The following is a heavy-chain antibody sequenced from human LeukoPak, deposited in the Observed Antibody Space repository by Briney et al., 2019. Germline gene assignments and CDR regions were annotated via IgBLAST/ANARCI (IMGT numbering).Heavy chain of an antibody. CDR3: ARDHGSGLRYYFDY. CDR2: ISSSSSTI. CDR1: GFTFSSYS. J-gene: IGHJ4*02. Sequence: PGGSLRLSCAASGFTFSSYSMNWVRQAPGKGLEWVSYISSSSSTIYYADSVKGRFTISRDNAKNSLYLQMNSLRAEDTAVYYCARDHGSGLRYYFDYWGQGTLVTVSS. D-gene: IGHD2-15*01. V-gene: IGHV3-48*01.